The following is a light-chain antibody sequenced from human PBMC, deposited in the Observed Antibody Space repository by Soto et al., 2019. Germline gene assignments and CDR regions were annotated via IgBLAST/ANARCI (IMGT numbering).Light chain of an antibody. CDR1: QSIANY. CDR2: AAS. V-gene: IGKV1-39*01. J-gene: IGKJ5*01. CDR3: QQLHDYPIT. Sequence: DIQMTQSPSSLSASVGDRVTITCRASQSIANYLNWYQQKPGTAPKLLIFAASSLQSGVPSRLSGSGSGTDFTLTISSLQPEDFATYYCQQLHDYPITFGQGTRLEIK.